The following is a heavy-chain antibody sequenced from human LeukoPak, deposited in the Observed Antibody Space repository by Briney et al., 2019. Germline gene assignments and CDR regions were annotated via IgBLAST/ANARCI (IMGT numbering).Heavy chain of an antibody. CDR1: GYTFTGYY. V-gene: IGHV1-2*02. CDR3: ASASPSSKEGYYYYGMDG. Sequence: GASVKVSCKASGYTFTGYYMHWVRQAPGQGLEWMGWINPNSGGTNYAQKFQGRVTMTRNTSISTAYMELSRLRSDDTAVYYCASASPSSKEGYYYYGMDGGGQGTTVTVSS. CDR2: INPNSGGT. J-gene: IGHJ6*02. D-gene: IGHD2-2*01.